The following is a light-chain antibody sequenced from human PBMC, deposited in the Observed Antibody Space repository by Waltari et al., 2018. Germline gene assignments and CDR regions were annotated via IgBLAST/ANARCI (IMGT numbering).Light chain of an antibody. CDR1: SDTVGGYNF. CDR2: QVS. Sequence: QSALTQPPSASGSPGQSVTISCTGTSDTVGGYNFVSWYQQHPGKAPKFLIYQVSNRPSGVPDRFSGSKSGNTASLTVSGLQAEDEADYYCSSFAGSNAVLFGGGTKLTVL. V-gene: IGLV2-8*01. CDR3: SSFAGSNAVL. J-gene: IGLJ2*01.